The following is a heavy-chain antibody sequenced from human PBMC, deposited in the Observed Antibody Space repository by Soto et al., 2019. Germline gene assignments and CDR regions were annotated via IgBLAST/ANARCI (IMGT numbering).Heavy chain of an antibody. CDR2: IIPIFGTA. Sequence: SVKVSCKASGGTFSSYAISWVRQAPGQGLEWMGGIIPIFGTANYAQKFQGRVTITADESTSTAYMELSSLRSEDTAVYYCARDRTDNYYYYCMDVWGQGTTGTGSS. CDR3: ARDRTDNYYYYCMDV. CDR1: GGTFSSYA. V-gene: IGHV1-69*13. J-gene: IGHJ6*02.